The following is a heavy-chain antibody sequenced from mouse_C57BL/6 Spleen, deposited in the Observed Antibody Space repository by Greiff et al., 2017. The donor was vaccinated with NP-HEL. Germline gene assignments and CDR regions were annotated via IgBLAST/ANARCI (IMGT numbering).Heavy chain of an antibody. CDR2: ISGGGGNT. CDR3: ASVMVYDCYGYFDV. J-gene: IGHJ1*03. CDR1: GFTFSSYT. Sequence: EVMLVESGGGLVKPGGSLKLSCAASGFTFSSYTMSWVRQTPEKRLEWVATISGGGGNTYYPDSVKGRFTISRDNAKNTLYLQRSSLRSEDTALYYGASVMVYDCYGYFDVWGTGTTVTVSS. V-gene: IGHV5-9*01. D-gene: IGHD2-3*01.